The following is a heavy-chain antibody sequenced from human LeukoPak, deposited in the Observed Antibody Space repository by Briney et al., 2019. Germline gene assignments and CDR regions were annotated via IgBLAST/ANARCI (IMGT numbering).Heavy chain of an antibody. Sequence: ASVKVSCKASGGTFSSYAISWVRQAPGQGLEWMGGIIPIFGTANYAQKFQGRVTITADESTSTAYMELSSLRSEDTAVYYCARSVGDPPYCYYYMDVWGKGTTVTVSS. CDR1: GGTFSSYA. J-gene: IGHJ6*03. D-gene: IGHD3-16*01. CDR2: IIPIFGTA. V-gene: IGHV1-69*13. CDR3: ARSVGDPPYCYYYMDV.